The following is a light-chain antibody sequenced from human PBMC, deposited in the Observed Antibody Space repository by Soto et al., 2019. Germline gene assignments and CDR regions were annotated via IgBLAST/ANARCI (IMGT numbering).Light chain of an antibody. CDR1: QSVSSN. CDR2: DAS. J-gene: IGKJ1*01. V-gene: IGKV3-15*01. CDR3: QQYNNWPLT. Sequence: EIVMTQSPATLSVSPGERATLSCRASQSVSSNLTWYQQKPGQAPRLLIYDASTRATGIPARFSGSGSGTDFTLTISSLQSEDFAVYYCQQYNNWPLTFGQGTKVEIK.